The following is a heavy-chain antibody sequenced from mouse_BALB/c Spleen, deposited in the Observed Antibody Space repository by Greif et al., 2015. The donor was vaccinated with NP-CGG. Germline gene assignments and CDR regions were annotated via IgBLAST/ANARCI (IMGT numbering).Heavy chain of an antibody. Sequence: QVQLQQPGPGLVQPSQSLSITCTVSGFSLTSYGVHWVRQSPGKGLERLGVIWSGGSTDYNAAFISRLSISKDNSKSQVFFKMNSLQADDTAIYYCARNRGGYYGAWFAYWGQGTLVTVSA. D-gene: IGHD2-3*01. J-gene: IGHJ3*01. V-gene: IGHV2-4-1*01. CDR1: GFSLTSYG. CDR3: ARNRGGYYGAWFAY. CDR2: IWSGGST.